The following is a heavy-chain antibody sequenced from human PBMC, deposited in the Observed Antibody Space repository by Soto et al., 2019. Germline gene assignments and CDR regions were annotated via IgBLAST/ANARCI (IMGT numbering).Heavy chain of an antibody. CDR1: GYTLTELS. D-gene: IGHD5-12*01. Sequence: ASVKVSCKVSGYTLTELSMHWVRQAPGKGLEWMGWISAYNGNTNFAQKLQGRVSLTTDTSSTTAYMELRSLTSDDTAVYYCARDLVPGYTGFSDYWGQGTLVTVSS. J-gene: IGHJ4*02. CDR2: ISAYNGNT. CDR3: ARDLVPGYTGFSDY. V-gene: IGHV1-18*01.